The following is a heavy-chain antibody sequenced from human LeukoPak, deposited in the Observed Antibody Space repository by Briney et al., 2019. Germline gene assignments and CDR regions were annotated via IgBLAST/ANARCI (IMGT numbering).Heavy chain of an antibody. V-gene: IGHV2-5*02. CDR2: IYWDDDK. D-gene: IGHD3-10*01. J-gene: IGHJ5*02. CDR1: GVSLSTSGVG. CDR3: AHRRLLSFGYFGSGSYSWFDP. Sequence: SGPTLVKPTQTLTLTCTFSGVSLSTSGVGVGWIRQPPGKALEWLALIYWDDDKRYSPSPKSRLTIPKDTSKNQVVLTMTNMDPVDTATYYCAHRRLLSFGYFGSGSYSWFDPWGQGTLVTVSS.